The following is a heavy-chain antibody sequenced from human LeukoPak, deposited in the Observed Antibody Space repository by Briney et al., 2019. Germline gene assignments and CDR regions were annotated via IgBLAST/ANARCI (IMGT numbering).Heavy chain of an antibody. CDR3: AKDLNTAPDY. J-gene: IGHJ4*02. CDR1: GFTFSSYG. D-gene: IGHD5-18*01. Sequence: GGSLRLSCAASGFTFSSYGMHWVRQAPGEGLEWVAVISYDGSNKYYADSVKGRFTISRDNSKNTLYLQMNSLRAEDTAVYYCAKDLNTAPDYWGQGTLVTVSS. V-gene: IGHV3-30*18. CDR2: ISYDGSNK.